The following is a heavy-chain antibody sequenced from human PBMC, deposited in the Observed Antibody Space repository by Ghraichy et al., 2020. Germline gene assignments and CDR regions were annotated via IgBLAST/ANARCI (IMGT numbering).Heavy chain of an antibody. CDR2: ISGSGSVT. Sequence: GGSLRLSCAAPGFTFSNFAMSWVRRAPGKGLEWVSVISGSGSVTYYADSVKGRITISRDNSKNTLYLQMNNLRADDSAVYYCAREVGTGWGYYDWWGQGTLVTVSS. CDR3: AREVGTGWGYYDW. J-gene: IGHJ4*02. CDR1: GFTFSNFA. D-gene: IGHD3-16*01. V-gene: IGHV3-23*01.